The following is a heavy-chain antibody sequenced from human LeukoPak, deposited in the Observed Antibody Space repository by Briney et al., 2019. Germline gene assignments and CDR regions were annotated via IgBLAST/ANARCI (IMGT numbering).Heavy chain of an antibody. CDR1: GGSFSSYY. V-gene: IGHV4-59*01. CDR3: ARGVFRSGYYYYYYMDV. Sequence: PSETLSLTCAVYGGSFSSYYWSWIRQPPGKGLEWIGYIYYSGSTNYNPSLKSRVTISVDTSRNQFSLKLGSVTAADTAVYYCARGVFRSGYYYYYYMDVWGKGTTVTVSS. J-gene: IGHJ6*03. D-gene: IGHD3-3*01. CDR2: IYYSGST.